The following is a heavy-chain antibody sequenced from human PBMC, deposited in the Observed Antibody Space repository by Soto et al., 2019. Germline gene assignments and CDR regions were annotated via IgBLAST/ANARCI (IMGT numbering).Heavy chain of an antibody. Sequence: PSETLSLTCTVSCGSISSGDYYWSWIRQPPGKGLEWIGYIYYSGSTYYNPSLKSRVTISVDTSKNQFSLKLSSVTAADTAVYYCARERGFPVRGVIGAPLDVWGQGTTVTVSS. J-gene: IGHJ6*02. V-gene: IGHV4-30-4*01. CDR1: CGSISSGDYY. D-gene: IGHD3-10*01. CDR2: IYYSGST. CDR3: ARERGFPVRGVIGAPLDV.